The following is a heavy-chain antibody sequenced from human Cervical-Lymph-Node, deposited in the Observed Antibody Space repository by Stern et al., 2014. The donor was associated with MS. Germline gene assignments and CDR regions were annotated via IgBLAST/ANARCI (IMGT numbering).Heavy chain of an antibody. V-gene: IGHV3-33*01. CDR2: IWYDGSNP. D-gene: IGHD6-13*01. Sequence: VHLVESGGGVVQPGRSLRLSCAASGFSFSRYAMHWVRQAPGKGLEWGALIWYDGSNPYYADSVTGRFTISRDNCKNTLYLQMNSLRAEDTAVYYCASAYSSSHYYFDYWGQGTLVTVSS. J-gene: IGHJ4*02. CDR1: GFSFSRYA. CDR3: ASAYSSSHYYFDY.